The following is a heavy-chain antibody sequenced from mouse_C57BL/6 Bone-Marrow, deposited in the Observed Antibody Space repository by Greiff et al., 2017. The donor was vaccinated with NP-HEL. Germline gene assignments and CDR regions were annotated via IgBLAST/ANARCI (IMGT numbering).Heavy chain of an antibody. CDR1: GYTFTDYY. CDR3: ERNGYYVRPWFAY. Sequence: QVQLQQSGPELVKLGASVKISCKASGYTFTDYYINWVKQRPGQGLEWIGWIFPGSGSTYYNEQFKGKAKLTVEKSSSTAYMLLSSRTSEYSAVYFCERNGYYVRPWFAYWGQGTLVTVSA. CDR2: IFPGSGST. V-gene: IGHV1-75*01. D-gene: IGHD2-3*01. J-gene: IGHJ3*01.